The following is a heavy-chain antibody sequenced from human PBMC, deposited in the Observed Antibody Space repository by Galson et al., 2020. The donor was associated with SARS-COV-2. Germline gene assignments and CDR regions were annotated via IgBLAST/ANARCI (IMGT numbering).Heavy chain of an antibody. CDR3: AKDIGCSSTSCYRYYYGMDV. J-gene: IGHJ6*02. D-gene: IGHD2-2*02. V-gene: IGHV3-43D*03. CDR2: ISWDGGRT. CDR1: GFTFDDYA. Sequence: GGSLRLSCAASGFTFDDYAMHWVRQAPGKGLEWVSLISWDGGRTYYADSVKGRFTISRDNSKNSLYLQMNSLRAEDTALYYCAKDIGCSSTSCYRYYYGMDVWGQGTTVTVSS.